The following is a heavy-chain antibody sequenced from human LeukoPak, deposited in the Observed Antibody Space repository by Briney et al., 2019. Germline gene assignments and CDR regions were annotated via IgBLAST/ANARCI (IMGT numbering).Heavy chain of an antibody. CDR1: GDSVSSNSAA. D-gene: IGHD3-22*01. Sequence: SQTLSLTCAISGDSVSSNSAAWNWIRQSPSRGLEWLGWTYYRSKWYNDYAVSVKSRITINPDTSKNQFSLKLSSVTAADTAVYYCARARHYYDSSGYFLSVAFDIWGQGTMVTVSS. CDR3: ARARHYYDSSGYFLSVAFDI. V-gene: IGHV6-1*01. CDR2: TYYRSKWYN. J-gene: IGHJ3*02.